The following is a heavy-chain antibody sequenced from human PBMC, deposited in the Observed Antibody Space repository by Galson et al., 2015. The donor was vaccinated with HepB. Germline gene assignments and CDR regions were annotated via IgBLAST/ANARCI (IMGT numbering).Heavy chain of an antibody. CDR2: IYPGDSDT. V-gene: IGHV5-51*01. J-gene: IGHJ3*02. CDR3: ASLDYYGSGGYYNHVFDS. D-gene: IGHD3-10*01. Sequence: QSGAEVTKPGESLKISCKGSGYSFTSYWIGWVRQMPGKGLEWMGIIYPGDSDTRYSPSFQGQVTISADKSISTAYLQWSSLKASDTAMYYCASLDYYGSGGYYNHVFDSWGQGTMVTVSS. CDR1: GYSFTSYW.